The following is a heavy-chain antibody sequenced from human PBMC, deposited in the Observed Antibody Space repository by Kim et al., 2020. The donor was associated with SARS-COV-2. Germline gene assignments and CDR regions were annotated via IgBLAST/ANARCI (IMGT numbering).Heavy chain of an antibody. D-gene: IGHD6-6*01. V-gene: IGHV5-51*01. CDR2: IFPGDSDT. J-gene: IGHJ4*02. CDR1: GYRFTTYW. CDR3: ARVSGTSSIGLDY. Sequence: GESLKISCKGSGYRFTTYWIGWVRQMPGKGLEWMGIIFPGDSDTRYSPSFQGQVTISADKSINTAYVQWSSLKASDSAIYYCARVSGTSSIGLDYWGQGTLVTVSS.